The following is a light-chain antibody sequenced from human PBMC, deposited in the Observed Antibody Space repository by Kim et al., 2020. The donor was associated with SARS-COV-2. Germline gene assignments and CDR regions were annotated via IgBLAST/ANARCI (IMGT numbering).Light chain of an antibody. CDR2: NNN. V-gene: IGLV1-47*02. CDR3: ATWDDSLSGPE. J-gene: IGLJ2*01. Sequence: GQRVTISCSGSSSNIGSNYVYWYQQLPGTAPKLLIYNNNKRPSGVPDRFSGSRSGTSASLAISGLRSEDEADYYCATWDDSLSGPEFGGGTQLTVL. CDR1: SSNIGSNY.